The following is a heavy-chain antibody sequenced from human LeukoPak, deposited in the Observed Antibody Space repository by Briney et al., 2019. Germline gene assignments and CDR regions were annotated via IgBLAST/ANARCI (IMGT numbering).Heavy chain of an antibody. J-gene: IGHJ4*02. D-gene: IGHD4-17*01. CDR1: GFTFDDYA. Sequence: PGGSLRLSCAASGFTFDDYAMHWVRQAPGKGLEWVSGISWNSGSIGYADSVKGRFTICRDNAKNSLYLQMNSLRAEDTALYYCAKDMRLRTTVTTIGFDYWGQGTLVTVSS. V-gene: IGHV3-9*01. CDR3: AKDMRLRTTVTTIGFDY. CDR2: ISWNSGSI.